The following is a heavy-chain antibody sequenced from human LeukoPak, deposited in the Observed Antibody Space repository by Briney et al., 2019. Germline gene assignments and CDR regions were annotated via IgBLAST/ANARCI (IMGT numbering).Heavy chain of an antibody. Sequence: SETLSLTCTVSGGSISSYYWSWIRRPPGKGLEWIGYIYYSGSTNYNPSLKSRVTISVDTSKNQFSLKLSSVTAADTAVYYCARDSVAGSFFDYWGQGTLVTVSS. V-gene: IGHV4-59*01. D-gene: IGHD6-19*01. CDR3: ARDSVAGSFFDY. J-gene: IGHJ4*02. CDR2: IYYSGST. CDR1: GGSISSYY.